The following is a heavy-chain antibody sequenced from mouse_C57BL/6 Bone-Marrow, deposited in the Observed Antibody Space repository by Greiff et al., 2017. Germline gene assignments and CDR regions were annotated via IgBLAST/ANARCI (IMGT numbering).Heavy chain of an antibody. J-gene: IGHJ3*01. CDR1: GYTFTSYW. CDR3: ASGELLLFAY. D-gene: IGHD2-12*01. V-gene: IGHV1-61*01. CDR2: IYPSDSET. Sequence: QVQLQQPGAELVRPGSSVKLSCKASGYTFTSYWMDWVKPRPGQGLEWIVNIYPSDSETHYNQKFKDKATLPVDKSSSTAYMQLSSLTSEDSAVYYCASGELLLFAYWGQGTLVTVSA.